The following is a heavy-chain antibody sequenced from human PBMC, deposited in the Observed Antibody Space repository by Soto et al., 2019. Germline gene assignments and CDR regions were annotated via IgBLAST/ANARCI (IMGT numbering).Heavy chain of an antibody. CDR2: IKTSGDTT. V-gene: IGHV3-23*05. J-gene: IGHJ4*02. CDR3: TKDVTGDIGADF. Sequence: SPRFSCSASGFAFSNSAMSWVRQAPGKGLEWVSTIKTSGDTTFYADPVKGRFTTSRDDSKNTLYLQMNSLRAEDTATYYCTKDVTGDIGADFWGQGTPVTVSS. D-gene: IGHD2-21*02. CDR1: GFAFSNSA.